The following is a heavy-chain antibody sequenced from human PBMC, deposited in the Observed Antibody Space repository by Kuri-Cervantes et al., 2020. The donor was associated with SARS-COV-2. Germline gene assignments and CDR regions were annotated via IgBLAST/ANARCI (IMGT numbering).Heavy chain of an antibody. CDR1: GGSISSSSYY. CDR2: IYYSGST. Sequence: SETLSLTCTVSGGSISSSSYYWGWIRQPPGKGPEWIGSIYYSGSTYYNPSLKSRVTISVDTSKNQFSLKLSSVTAADTAVYYCARRNSPYSSGSYYFDYWGQGTLVTVSS. CDR3: ARRNSPYSSGSYYFDY. D-gene: IGHD6-25*01. J-gene: IGHJ4*02. V-gene: IGHV4-39*01.